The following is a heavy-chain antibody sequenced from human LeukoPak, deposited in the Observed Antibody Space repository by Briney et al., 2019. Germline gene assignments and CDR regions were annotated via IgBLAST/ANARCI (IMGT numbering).Heavy chain of an antibody. D-gene: IGHD3-22*01. CDR3: AKASDYYDSSGYVASDYFDC. CDR2: INHSGST. J-gene: IGHJ4*02. CDR1: GXSFSGYY. Sequence: SETLSLTCAVYGXSFSGYYGSWIRQPPGKGLELIGEINHSGSTNYNPSLKSRVTISVDTSNNQFSLKVSSVTAADTAVYYCAKASDYYDSSGYVASDYFDCWGQGTLVTVSS. V-gene: IGHV4-34*01.